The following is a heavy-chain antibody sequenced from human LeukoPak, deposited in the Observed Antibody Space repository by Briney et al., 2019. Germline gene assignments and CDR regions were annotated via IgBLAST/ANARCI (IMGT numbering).Heavy chain of an antibody. CDR2: IVVGSGNT. CDR1: GFTFTSSA. D-gene: IGHD3-22*01. V-gene: IGHV1-58*02. J-gene: IGHJ4*02. CDR3: AADLNYYDSSGSGDY. Sequence: GTSVKVSCKASGFTFTSSAIQWVRQARGQRLEWIGWIVVGSGNTNYAQKFQERVTITMDMSTSTAYMELTILRTEDTAVYYCAADLNYYDSSGSGDYWGQGTLVTVSS.